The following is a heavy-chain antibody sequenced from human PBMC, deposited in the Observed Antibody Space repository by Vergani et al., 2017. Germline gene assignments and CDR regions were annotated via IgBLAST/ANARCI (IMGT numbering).Heavy chain of an antibody. CDR1: GGSISSSSYY. J-gene: IGHJ6*02. V-gene: IGHV4-39*07. CDR2: IYYSGST. Sequence: QLQLQESGPGLVKPSETLSLTCTVSGGSISSSSYYWGWIRQPPGKGLEWIGRIYYSGSTYYNPSLKSRVTISVDTSKNQFSLKLSSVTAADTAVYYFARGTRLRFLEWLSYYYYGMDVWGQGTTVTVSS. CDR3: ARGTRLRFLEWLSYYYYGMDV. D-gene: IGHD3-3*01.